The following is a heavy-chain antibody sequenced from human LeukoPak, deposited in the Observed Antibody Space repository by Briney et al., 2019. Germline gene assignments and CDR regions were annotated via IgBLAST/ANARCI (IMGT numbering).Heavy chain of an antibody. V-gene: IGHV3-53*01. J-gene: IGHJ4*02. CDR1: GFTVSSNS. CDR2: IYSDNT. Sequence: GGSLRLSCAVSGFTVSSNSMSWVRQAPGKGLEWVSFIYSDNTHYSDSVKGRFTISRDNSKNTLYLQMNSLRAEDTAVYYCARRAGAYSHPYDYWGQGALVTASS. D-gene: IGHD4/OR15-4a*01. CDR3: ARRAGAYSHPYDY.